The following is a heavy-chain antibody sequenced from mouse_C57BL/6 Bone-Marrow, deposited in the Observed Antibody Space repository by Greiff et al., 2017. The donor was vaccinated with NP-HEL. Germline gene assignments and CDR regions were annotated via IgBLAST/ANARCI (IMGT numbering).Heavy chain of an antibody. CDR2: ISNGGGST. CDR3: ARVYWYFDV. Sequence: EVHLVESGGGLVQPGGSLKLSCAASGFTFSDYYMYWVRQTPEKRLEWVAYISNGGGSTYYPDTVKGRFTISRDNAKNTLYLQMSRVKSEDTAMYYCARVYWYFDVWGTGTTVTVSS. J-gene: IGHJ1*03. V-gene: IGHV5-12*01. CDR1: GFTFSDYY.